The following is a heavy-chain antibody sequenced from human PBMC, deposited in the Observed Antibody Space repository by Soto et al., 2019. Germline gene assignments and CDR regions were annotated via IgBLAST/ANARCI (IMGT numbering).Heavy chain of an antibody. V-gene: IGHV3-23*01. CDR3: APHLWFGELYY. CDR1: GFTFSSYA. CDR2: ISGSGGST. J-gene: IGHJ4*02. D-gene: IGHD3-10*01. Sequence: EVQLLESGGGMVQPGGSLRLSCAASGFTFSSYAMSWVRQAPGKGQEWVSAISGSGGSTYYADSVNGRFTISRDNSKNTLYLQMNSLRAEDTAVYYCAPHLWFGELYYWGQGTLVTVSS.